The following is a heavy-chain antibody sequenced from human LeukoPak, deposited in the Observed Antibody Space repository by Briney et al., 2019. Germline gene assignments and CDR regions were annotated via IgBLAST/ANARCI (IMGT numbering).Heavy chain of an antibody. CDR2: IYHSGGT. CDR1: GGSISSINW. V-gene: IGHV4-4*02. CDR3: ARRSPRAFDI. Sequence: PSETLSLTCAVSGGSISSINWWSWVRQPPGKGLEWIGDIYHSGGTNYNPSLKSRVTISVDKSKNQFSLKLNSVTAADTAVYYCARRSPRAFDIWGQGTMVTVSS. J-gene: IGHJ3*02.